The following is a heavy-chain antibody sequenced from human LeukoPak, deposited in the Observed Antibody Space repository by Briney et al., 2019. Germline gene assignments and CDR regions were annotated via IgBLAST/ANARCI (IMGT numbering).Heavy chain of an antibody. Sequence: TGGSLRLSCAASGFTLSDHYMDWVRQAPGKGLEWVGRARNKANSYTTEYAASVKDRFTISRDDSENSLYLQMNSLKTEDTAVYYCARVRYCSSTTCRGAFDIWGQGTMVTVSS. CDR2: ARNKANSYTT. CDR1: GFTLSDHY. J-gene: IGHJ3*02. CDR3: ARVRYCSSTTCRGAFDI. D-gene: IGHD2-2*01. V-gene: IGHV3-72*01.